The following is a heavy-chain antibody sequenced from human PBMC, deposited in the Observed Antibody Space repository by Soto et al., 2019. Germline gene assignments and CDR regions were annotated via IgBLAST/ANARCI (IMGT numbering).Heavy chain of an antibody. CDR1: GFNFSSYG. Sequence: QVQLVESGGGVVQPGRSLRLSCAASGFNFSSYGMHWVRQAPGKGLEWVALMWYDGSDKYYAESVKGRFTISRDNSKNTLYLQMNSLRAEDTAVYYCARGKSQVLWGDAWGQGTLVTVSS. V-gene: IGHV3-33*01. CDR3: ARGKSQVLWGDA. CDR2: MWYDGSDK. D-gene: IGHD2-2*01. J-gene: IGHJ5*02.